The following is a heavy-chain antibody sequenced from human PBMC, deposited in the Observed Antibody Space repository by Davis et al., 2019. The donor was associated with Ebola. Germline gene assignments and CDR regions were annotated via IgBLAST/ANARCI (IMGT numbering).Heavy chain of an antibody. J-gene: IGHJ6*02. V-gene: IGHV4-59*08. Sequence: SETLSLTCTVSGGSISSHYWNWIRQSPGKGLEWIGYIDDSGSTNYNPSLKSRVTISIDTSKNQFSLNLSSVTAADTAVYYCARQGYYYDSGGYFTYYGMDVWGQGTMVTVSS. CDR2: IDDSGST. CDR3: ARQGYYYDSGGYFTYYGMDV. CDR1: GGSISSHY. D-gene: IGHD3-22*01.